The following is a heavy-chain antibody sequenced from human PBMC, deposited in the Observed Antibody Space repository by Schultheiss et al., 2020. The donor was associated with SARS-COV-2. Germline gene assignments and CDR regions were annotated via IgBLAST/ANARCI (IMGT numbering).Heavy chain of an antibody. CDR1: GGSISSYY. D-gene: IGHD3-22*01. CDR2: IYTSGST. J-gene: IGHJ4*02. V-gene: IGHV4-4*07. CDR3: AREVHYYDSSGYYFDY. Sequence: SETLSLTCTVSGGSISSYYWSWIRQPAGKGLEWIGRIYTSGSTNYNPSLKSRVTMSVDTSKNQFSLKLSSVTAADTAVYYCAREVHYYDSSGYYFDYWGQGTLVTVSS.